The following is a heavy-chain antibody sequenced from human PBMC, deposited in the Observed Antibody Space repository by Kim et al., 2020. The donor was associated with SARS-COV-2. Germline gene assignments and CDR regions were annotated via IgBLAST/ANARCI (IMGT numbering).Heavy chain of an antibody. D-gene: IGHD2-21*01. J-gene: IGHJ5*02. Sequence: AVSVKSRITINPDTSKNQFSLQLNSVTPEDTAVYYCARDREGEYSWWFDPWGQGTLVTVSS. CDR3: ARDREGEYSWWFDP. V-gene: IGHV6-1*01.